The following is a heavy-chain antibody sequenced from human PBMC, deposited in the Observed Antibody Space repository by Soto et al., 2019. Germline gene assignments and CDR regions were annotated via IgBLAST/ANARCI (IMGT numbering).Heavy chain of an antibody. D-gene: IGHD6-19*01. CDR2: INAGNGNT. CDR3: ARDYSSGTLDAFDI. CDR1: GYTFTSYA. J-gene: IGHJ3*02. Sequence: QVQLVQSRAEVKKPGASVKVSCKASGYTFTSYAMHWVRQAPGQRLEWMGWINAGNGNTKYSQKFQGRVTITRDTSASTAYRELSSLRSEDTAVYYCARDYSSGTLDAFDIWGQGTMVTVSS. V-gene: IGHV1-3*01.